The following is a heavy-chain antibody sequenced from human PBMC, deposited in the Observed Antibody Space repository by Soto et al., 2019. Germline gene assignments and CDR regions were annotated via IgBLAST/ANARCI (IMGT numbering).Heavy chain of an antibody. CDR1: GYTFTSYD. J-gene: IGHJ6*03. V-gene: IGHV1-8*01. Sequence: ASVKVSCKASGYTFTSYDINWVRQATGQGLEWMGWMNPNSGNTGYAQKFQGRVTMTRNTSISTAYMELSSLRSEDTAVYYCARVYGFGPDTSTTDMDAWGKGTTLTVSS. CDR3: ARVYGFGPDTSTTDMDA. CDR2: MNPNSGNT. D-gene: IGHD3-10*01.